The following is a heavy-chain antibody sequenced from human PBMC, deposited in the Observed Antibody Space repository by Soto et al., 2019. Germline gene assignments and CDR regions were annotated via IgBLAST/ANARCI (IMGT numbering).Heavy chain of an antibody. CDR3: ARVSSGYPTWTTCDC. V-gene: IGHV1-69*02. Sequence: QVQLVQSGAEVKKPGSSVKVSCKASGGTFSSYTISWVRQAPGQGLEWMGRIIPILGIANYAQKFQGRVTSTADKSTSTAYMELSSLRSENTAVYYCARVSSGYPTWTTCDCWGQGTLVTVSS. CDR1: GGTFSSYT. CDR2: IIPILGIA. J-gene: IGHJ4*02. D-gene: IGHD3-22*01.